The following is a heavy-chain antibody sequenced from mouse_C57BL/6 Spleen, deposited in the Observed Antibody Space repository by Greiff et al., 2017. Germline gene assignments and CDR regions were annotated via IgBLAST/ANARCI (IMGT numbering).Heavy chain of an antibody. CDR2: INPSTGGT. Sequence: EVKLEESGPELVKPGASVKISCKASGYSFTGYYMNWVKQSPEKSLEWIGEINPSTGGTTYNQKFKAKATLTVDKSSSTAYMQLKSLTSEDSAVYYCASYGKGYFDYWGQGTTLTVSS. CDR1: GYSFTGYY. CDR3: ASYGKGYFDY. J-gene: IGHJ2*01. D-gene: IGHD2-1*01. V-gene: IGHV1-42*01.